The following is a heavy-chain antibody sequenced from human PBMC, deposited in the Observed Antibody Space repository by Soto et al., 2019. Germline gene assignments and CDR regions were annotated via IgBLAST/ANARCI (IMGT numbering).Heavy chain of an antibody. Sequence: PGGSLRLSCAASGFTFSSYAMSWVRQAPGKGLEWVSAISGSGGSTYYADSVKGRFTISRDNSKNTLYLQMNSLRAEDTAVYYCAKDPVRAPYILEWPHLGMDVWGQGTTVTVSS. V-gene: IGHV3-23*01. CDR3: AKDPVRAPYILEWPHLGMDV. CDR2: ISGSGGST. CDR1: GFTFSSYA. D-gene: IGHD3-3*01. J-gene: IGHJ6*02.